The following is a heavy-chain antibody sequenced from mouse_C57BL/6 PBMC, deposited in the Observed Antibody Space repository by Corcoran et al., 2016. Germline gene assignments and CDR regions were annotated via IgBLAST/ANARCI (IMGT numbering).Heavy chain of an antibody. CDR2: IYPRDGST. J-gene: IGHJ3*01. CDR3: ARSLYSNYEGY. Sequence: QVQLQQSGPELVKPGVSVKLSCKASGYTFTSYDINWVKQRPGQGLEWIGWIYPRDGSTKYNEKFKGKATLTVDTSSSTAYMELHSLTSEDSAVYFCARSLYSNYEGYWGQGTLVTVSA. D-gene: IGHD2-5*01. V-gene: IGHV1-85*01. CDR1: GYTFTSYD.